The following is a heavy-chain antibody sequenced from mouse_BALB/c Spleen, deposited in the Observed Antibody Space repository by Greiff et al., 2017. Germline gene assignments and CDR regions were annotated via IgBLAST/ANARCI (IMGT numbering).Heavy chain of an antibody. CDR3: ARSYGSSEFAY. V-gene: IGHV2-6-7*01. CDR2: IWGDGST. D-gene: IGHD1-1*01. Sequence: VQLQQSGPGLVAPSQSLSITCTVSGFSLTGYGVNWVRQPPGKGLEWLGMIWGDGSTDYNSALKSRLSISKDNSKSQVFLKMNSLQTDDTARYYCARSYGSSEFAYWGQGTLVTVSA. J-gene: IGHJ3*01. CDR1: GFSLTGYG.